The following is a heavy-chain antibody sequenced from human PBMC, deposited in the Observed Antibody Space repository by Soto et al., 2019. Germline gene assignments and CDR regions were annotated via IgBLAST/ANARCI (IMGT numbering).Heavy chain of an antibody. D-gene: IGHD5-18*01. V-gene: IGHV1-58*01. Sequence: ASVKVSCKASGSTFTSSAVQWVRQARGQRLEWIGWIVVGSGNTNYAQKFQERVTITRDTSTSTAYMELSSLRSEDTAVYYCAADSIDTAMVDDAFDIWGQGTMVTVSS. CDR3: AADSIDTAMVDDAFDI. CDR2: IVVGSGNT. J-gene: IGHJ3*02. CDR1: GSTFTSSA.